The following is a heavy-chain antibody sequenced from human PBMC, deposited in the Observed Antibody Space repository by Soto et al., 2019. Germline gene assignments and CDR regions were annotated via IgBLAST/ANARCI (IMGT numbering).Heavy chain of an antibody. V-gene: IGHV3-23*01. CDR3: AKEDTSSGSLDY. D-gene: IGHD6-19*01. CDR2: ISDSGATT. CDR1: GXPFGENA. Sequence: HPXGSLRLSCAASGXPFGENAMSWVRQAPGKGLEWVSGISDSGATTYYADSVRCRFTISRDNSKNTLYLQMKSLRAEDSASYYCAKEDTSSGSLDYWGKGALVTV. J-gene: IGHJ4*02.